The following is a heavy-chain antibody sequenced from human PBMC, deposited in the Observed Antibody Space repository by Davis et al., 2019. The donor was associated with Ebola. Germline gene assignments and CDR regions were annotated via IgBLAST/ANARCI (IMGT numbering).Heavy chain of an antibody. Sequence: AASVKVSCKASGCSFLSYAISWVRQAPGQGLEWMGGIIPIFGTANYAQKFQGRVTITADKSTSTAYMELSRLRSDDTAVYYCARGKGAAGSNWFDPWGQGTLVTVSS. CDR3: ARGKGAAGSNWFDP. V-gene: IGHV1-69*06. J-gene: IGHJ5*02. D-gene: IGHD6-13*01. CDR1: GCSFLSYA. CDR2: IIPIFGTA.